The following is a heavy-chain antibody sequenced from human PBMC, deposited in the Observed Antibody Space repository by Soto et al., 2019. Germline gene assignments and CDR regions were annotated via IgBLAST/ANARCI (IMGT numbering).Heavy chain of an antibody. D-gene: IGHD2-15*01. CDR3: ARGIMVVAATRYSYYSGMDV. V-gene: IGHV1-2*04. J-gene: IGHJ6*02. Sequence: ASVKVSCKASGYTFTGYYMHWVRQAPGQGLEWMGWINPNSGGTNYAQKFQGWVTMTRDTSISTAYMELSRLRSDDTAVYYCARGIMVVAATRYSYYSGMDVWGQGTTVTVSS. CDR2: INPNSGGT. CDR1: GYTFTGYY.